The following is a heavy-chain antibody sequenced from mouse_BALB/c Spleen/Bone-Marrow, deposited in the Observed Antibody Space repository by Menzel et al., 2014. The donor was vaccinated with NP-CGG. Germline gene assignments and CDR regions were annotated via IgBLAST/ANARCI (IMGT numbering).Heavy chain of an antibody. CDR1: GYTFTSDD. J-gene: IGHJ3*01. D-gene: IGHD3-2*01. V-gene: IGHV1S56*01. CDR3: ARSGDSSGYGFAY. Sequence: VQLQQSGPELGKPGALVKISCKASGYTFTSDDINWVKQRPGQGLEWIGWIYPGDGSTKYNEKFKGKATLTADKSSSTAYMQLSSLTSENSAVYFCARSGDSSGYGFAYWGQGTLVTVSA. CDR2: IYPGDGST.